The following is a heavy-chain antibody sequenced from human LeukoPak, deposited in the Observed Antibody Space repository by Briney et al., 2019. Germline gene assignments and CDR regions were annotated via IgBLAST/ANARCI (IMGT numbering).Heavy chain of an antibody. Sequence: PSETLSLTCTVSGYSIRTDYYWGWIRQPPGKGPEWIGTIYKSGNTYYNPSLRGRVTISVDTSKNQFSLKLSSVTAADTAVYYCARDLYSYNLDAEYWGQGTLVTVSS. CDR1: GYSIRTDYY. J-gene: IGHJ4*02. CDR2: IYKSGNT. CDR3: ARDLYSYNLDAEY. D-gene: IGHD5-18*01. V-gene: IGHV4-38-2*02.